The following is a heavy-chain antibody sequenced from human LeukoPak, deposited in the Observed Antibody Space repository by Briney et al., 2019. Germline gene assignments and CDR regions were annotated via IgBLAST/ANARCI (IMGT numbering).Heavy chain of an antibody. CDR1: GVSISAYY. J-gene: IGHJ5*02. Sequence: PSETLSLTCSVSGVSISAYYWSWIRQPAGKGLEWIGSIYYSGSTYYNPSLKSRVTISVDTSKNQFSLKLSSVTAADTAVYYCARDRMNCSGGSCYFMFQESGNWFDPWGQGTLVTVSS. V-gene: IGHV4-4*07. D-gene: IGHD2-15*01. CDR3: ARDRMNCSGGSCYFMFQESGNWFDP. CDR2: IYYSGST.